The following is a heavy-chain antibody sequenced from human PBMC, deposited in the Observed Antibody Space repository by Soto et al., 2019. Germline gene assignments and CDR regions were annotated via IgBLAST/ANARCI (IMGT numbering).Heavy chain of an antibody. CDR2: ISKDGSVI. V-gene: IGHV3-30*04. J-gene: IGHJ4*02. CDR1: GFMFSRYA. CDR3: VRSRSGAVPDSFAY. D-gene: IGHD3-10*01. Sequence: QVQLVESGGGVVPPGRSLRLSCAASGFMFSRYAMHWVRQAPGKGLRWVAVISKDGSVIYYADSVKGRFTISRDKYKNMVYLQLNSLRDEDTAVFYCVRSRSGAVPDSFAYWGQGTLVTVAS.